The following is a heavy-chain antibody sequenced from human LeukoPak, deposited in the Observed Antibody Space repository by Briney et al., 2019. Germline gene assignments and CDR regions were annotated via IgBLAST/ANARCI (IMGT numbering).Heavy chain of an antibody. J-gene: IGHJ4*02. Sequence: VKPSETLSLTCTVSGGSVSGYYWSWIRQPPGKGLEWIGYIYYSGSTNYNPSLKSRVTISVDTSKNQFSLKLSSVTAADTAVYYCARSITAYCSGGSCYPYFDYWGQGTLVTVSS. D-gene: IGHD2-15*01. CDR3: ARSITAYCSGGSCYPYFDY. CDR1: GGSVSGYY. V-gene: IGHV4-59*02. CDR2: IYYSGST.